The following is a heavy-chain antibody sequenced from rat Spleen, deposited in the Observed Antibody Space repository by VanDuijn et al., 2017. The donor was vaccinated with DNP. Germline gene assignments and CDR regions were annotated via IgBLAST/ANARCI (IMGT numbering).Heavy chain of an antibody. V-gene: IGHV2-30*01. CDR3: TRDEWPYYFDY. Sequence: QVQLKESGPGLVQPSQTLSLTCTVAGLSLTSYNVHWVRQSPGKGLEWMGIIWGDGNTDYNSALKSRLSINRDTSKNQVFLKMNSLQTDDTGTYYCTRDEWPYYFDYWGQGVMVTVSS. D-gene: IGHD1-1*01. CDR1: GLSLTSYN. CDR2: IWGDGNT. J-gene: IGHJ2*01.